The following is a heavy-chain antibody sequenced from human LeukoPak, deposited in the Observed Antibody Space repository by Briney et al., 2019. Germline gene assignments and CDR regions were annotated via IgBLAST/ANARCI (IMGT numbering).Heavy chain of an antibody. CDR3: ARGVIHLLGVYCSSTSCYGGVGFDY. D-gene: IGHD2-2*01. J-gene: IGHJ4*02. CDR2: IYYSGST. Sequence: KPSETLSLTCTVSGGSISSYYWSWIRQPPGKGLEWIGYIYYSGSTNYNPSLKSRVTISVDTSKNQFSLELSSVTAADTAVYYCARGVIHLLGVYCSSTSCYGGVGFDYWGQGTLVTVSS. CDR1: GGSISSYY. V-gene: IGHV4-59*01.